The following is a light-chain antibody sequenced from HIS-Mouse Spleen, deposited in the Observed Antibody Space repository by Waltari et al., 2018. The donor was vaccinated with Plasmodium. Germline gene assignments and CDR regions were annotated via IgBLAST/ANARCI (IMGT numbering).Light chain of an antibody. V-gene: IGKV3-15*01. CDR1: QSVSSN. Sequence: EIVMTQSPATLSVSPGERATLSYRASQSVSSNLAWYQQKPGQAPRFLIYGASTRATGIPARFSGSGSGTEFTLTISSLQSEDFAVYYCQQYNNWSFTFGPGTKVDIK. CDR3: QQYNNWSFT. J-gene: IGKJ3*01. CDR2: GAS.